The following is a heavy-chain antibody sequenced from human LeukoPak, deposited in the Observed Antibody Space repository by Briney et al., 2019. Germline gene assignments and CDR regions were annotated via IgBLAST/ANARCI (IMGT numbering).Heavy chain of an antibody. CDR1: EFTFSAYH. CDR2: INHSGST. CDR3: AREPRY. V-gene: IGHV4-34*01. Sequence: GSLRLSCAASEFTFSAYHMNWVRQPPGKGLEWIGEINHSGSTNYNPSLKSRVTISVDTSKNQFSLKLSSVTAADTAVYYCAREPRYWGQGTLVTVSS. J-gene: IGHJ4*02.